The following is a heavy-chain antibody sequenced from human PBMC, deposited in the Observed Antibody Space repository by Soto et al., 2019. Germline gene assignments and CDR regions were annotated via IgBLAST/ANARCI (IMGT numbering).Heavy chain of an antibody. CDR1: GFTFSSYA. Sequence: EVQLLESGGGLVQPGGSLRLSCAASGFTFSSYAMSWVRQAPGKGLEWVSAISGSGGSTYYADSVKGRFTISRDNSKNTLYLQMSSLRAEDTAVYYCARDSIRAAGNDYWGQGTLVIVSS. V-gene: IGHV3-23*01. CDR2: ISGSGGST. J-gene: IGHJ4*02. CDR3: ARDSIRAAGNDY. D-gene: IGHD6-13*01.